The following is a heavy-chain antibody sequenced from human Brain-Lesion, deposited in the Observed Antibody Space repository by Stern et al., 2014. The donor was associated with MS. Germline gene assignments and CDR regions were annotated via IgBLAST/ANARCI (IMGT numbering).Heavy chain of an antibody. CDR3: ARGEGWFDS. V-gene: IGHV3-74*02. Sequence: EVQPVESGGALVQPGGSPRLSCAASGFTFSNYWMNWVRQAPGKGLGWVSRVNNDGRRTSYADSVKGRFTMSRDNAKNTLYLQMNSLRVEDTAIYYCARGEGWFDSWGQGTLVTVSS. D-gene: IGHD3-10*01. CDR1: GFTFSNYW. CDR2: VNNDGRRT. J-gene: IGHJ5*01.